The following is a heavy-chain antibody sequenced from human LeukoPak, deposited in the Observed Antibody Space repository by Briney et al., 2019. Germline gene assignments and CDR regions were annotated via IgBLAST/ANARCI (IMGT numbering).Heavy chain of an antibody. D-gene: IGHD6-19*01. Sequence: PSETLSLICIVSGGSISSSSYYWGWIRQPPGKGLEWIGSIYYSGSTYYNSSLKSRVTISVDTPKNQFSLKLSSVTAADTAVYYCARQAPSSGTTFDIWGQGTLVTVSS. J-gene: IGHJ3*02. CDR1: GGSISSSSYY. CDR2: IYYSGST. V-gene: IGHV4-39*01. CDR3: ARQAPSSGTTFDI.